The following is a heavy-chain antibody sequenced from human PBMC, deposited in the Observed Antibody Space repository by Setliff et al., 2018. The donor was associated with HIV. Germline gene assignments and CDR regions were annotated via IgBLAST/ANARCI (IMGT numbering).Heavy chain of an antibody. J-gene: IGHJ4*02. V-gene: IGHV1-18*01. CDR2: ISGYNGHT. CDR3: ARVGPFEFDSSGYAEF. CDR1: GYTFSSFA. Sequence: ASVKVSCKASGYTFSSFAMSWVRQAPGQGLGWVAWISGYNGHTNDAQRFQGRVTVTTDTSTSTAYMELRSLRSDDTAVYFCARVGPFEFDSSGYAEFWGQGTPVTVS. D-gene: IGHD3-22*01.